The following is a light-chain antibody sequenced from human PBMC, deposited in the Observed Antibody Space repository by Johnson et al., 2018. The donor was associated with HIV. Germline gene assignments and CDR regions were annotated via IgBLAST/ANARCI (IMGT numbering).Light chain of an antibody. V-gene: IGLV1-51*01. CDR1: SSNLGNSY. CDR3: GSWDSSLSAFV. J-gene: IGLJ1*01. Sequence: VLTQSPSVSAAPGQKVTISCSGSSSNLGNSYVSWYQQLPGTAPKLLIYDNNKRPSEIPDRFSGSKSGTSATMGITGLQTGDETDYYCGSWDSSLSAFVFGTGTKVTVL. CDR2: DNN.